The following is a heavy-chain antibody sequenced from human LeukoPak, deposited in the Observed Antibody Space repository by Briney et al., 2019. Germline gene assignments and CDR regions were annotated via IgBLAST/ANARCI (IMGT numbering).Heavy chain of an antibody. CDR3: GRRRIDCSDTGCYVDY. V-gene: IGHV1-2*02. Sequence: ASVKVSCKASGYTFTGYYIHWRRQAPGQGLEWMGWMNPNRGDTSYAQKFQGRVTMTRDTPINTAYMELSGLTSGDTAVYYCGRRRIDCSDTGCYVDYWGQGTLVTVSS. CDR2: MNPNRGDT. CDR1: GYTFTGYY. D-gene: IGHD2-15*01. J-gene: IGHJ4*02.